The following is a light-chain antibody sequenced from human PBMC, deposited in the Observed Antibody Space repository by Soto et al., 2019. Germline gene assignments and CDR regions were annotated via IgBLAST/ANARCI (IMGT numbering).Light chain of an antibody. V-gene: IGLV2-14*01. CDR1: SSDVGGYNY. J-gene: IGLJ1*01. Sequence: QSALTQPASVSGSPGQSITISCTGTSSDVGGYNYVSWYQQHPGKAPKFMIYDVSNRPSGVSTRFSGSKSGNTASLTISGLHAEDEADYDCCSYTTSNTRQIVFGTGTKLTVL. CDR3: CSYTTSNTRQIV. CDR2: DVS.